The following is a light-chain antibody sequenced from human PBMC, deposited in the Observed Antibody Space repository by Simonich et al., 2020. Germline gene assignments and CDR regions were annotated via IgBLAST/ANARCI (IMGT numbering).Light chain of an antibody. CDR3: QQYYSTPRT. Sequence: DIVMTQSPDSLAVSLGERATINFKSSQSVLYSSNHKNYLAWYQQKPGPPPKLLIYWASTRESWVPDRCSGSGAGTDFTLTISSLQAEDVAVYYCQQYYSTPRTFGQGTKVEIK. J-gene: IGKJ1*01. CDR2: WAS. CDR1: QSVLYSSNHKNY. V-gene: IGKV4-1*01.